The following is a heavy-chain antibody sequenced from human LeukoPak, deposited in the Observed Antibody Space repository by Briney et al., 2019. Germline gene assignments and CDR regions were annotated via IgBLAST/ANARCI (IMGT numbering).Heavy chain of an antibody. Sequence: ASVKVSCKASGYTFTSYDISWVRQAPGQGLEWMGWISADNGNTNYAQKLQGRVTMTTDTSTSTAYMELRSLRSDDTAVYYCAMTPYYYDSSGYYSWGQGTLVTVSS. D-gene: IGHD3-22*01. CDR1: GYTFTSYD. CDR3: AMTPYYYDSSGYYS. CDR2: ISADNGNT. V-gene: IGHV1-18*01. J-gene: IGHJ4*02.